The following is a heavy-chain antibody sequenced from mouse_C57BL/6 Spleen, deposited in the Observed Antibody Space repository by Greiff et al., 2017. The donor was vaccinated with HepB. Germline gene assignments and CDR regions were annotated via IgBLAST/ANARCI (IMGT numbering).Heavy chain of an antibody. Sequence: QVQLQQPGAELVMPGASVKLSCKASGYTFTSYWMHWVKQRPGQGLEWIGEIDPSDSYTNYNQKFKGKSTLTVDKSSSTAYMQLSSLTSEDSAVYYCARRGFAYWGQWTLVTVSA. CDR2: IDPSDSYT. CDR1: GYTFTSYW. J-gene: IGHJ3*01. V-gene: IGHV1-69*01. CDR3: ARRGFAY.